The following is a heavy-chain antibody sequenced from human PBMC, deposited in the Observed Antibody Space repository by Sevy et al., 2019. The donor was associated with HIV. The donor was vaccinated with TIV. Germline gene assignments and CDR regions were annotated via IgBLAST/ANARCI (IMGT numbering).Heavy chain of an antibody. CDR1: GDSVSSNSAA. Sequence: SQTLSLTCAISGDSVSSNSAAWNWIRQSPSRGLEWLGRTYYRSKWYNDYAVSVKSRITINPDTSKNQFSLQLNSVTPEDTAVYYCAISLLWFGELSGFDPWGQGTLVTVSS. D-gene: IGHD3-10*01. J-gene: IGHJ5*02. V-gene: IGHV6-1*01. CDR2: TYYRSKWYN. CDR3: AISLLWFGELSGFDP.